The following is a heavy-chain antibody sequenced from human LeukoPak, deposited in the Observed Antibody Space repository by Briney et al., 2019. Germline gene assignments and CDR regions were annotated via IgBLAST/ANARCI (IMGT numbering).Heavy chain of an antibody. CDR3: EREAGYYYGSGSYDPLI. D-gene: IGHD3-10*01. J-gene: IGHJ3*02. V-gene: IGHV3-11*04. CDR2: ISSSGSTI. Sequence: GGSLRLSCAASGFTFSDYYMSWIRQAPGKGLEWVSYISSSGSTIDYADSVKGRFTISRDNAKNSLYLQMNSLRAEDTAVYYCEREAGYYYGSGSYDPLIWGQGTMVTVSS. CDR1: GFTFSDYY.